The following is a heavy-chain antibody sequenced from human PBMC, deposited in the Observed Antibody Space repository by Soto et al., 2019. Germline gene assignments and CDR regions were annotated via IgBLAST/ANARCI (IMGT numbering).Heavy chain of an antibody. CDR3: ARESEDLTSNFDY. V-gene: IGHV3-21*01. CDR2: ISSSSSYI. CDR1: GLTFSSYS. J-gene: IGHJ4*02. Sequence: PGGSLTLSCTLSGLTFSSYSMKWVRQAPGKGLGWVSSISSSSSYIYYADSVKGRFTISRDNAKNSVYLEMNSLSAEDTAVYYCARESEDLTSNFDYWGQGTLVTVSS.